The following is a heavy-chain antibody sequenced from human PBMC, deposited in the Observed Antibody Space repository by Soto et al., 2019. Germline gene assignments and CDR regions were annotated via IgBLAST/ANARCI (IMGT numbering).Heavy chain of an antibody. CDR2: IYSGGST. CDR3: AMAYDIFGYCYGLDADHFDY. D-gene: IGHD3-22*01. J-gene: IGHJ1*01. V-gene: IGHV3-66*01. CDR1: GFTCSSDS. Sequence: GSLRISCAASGFTCSSDSMHSVRQAPGKVMEWVAVIYSGGSTYYADSVKGRFTISRDNSKNTLYLQMNSLRSEDTAVYYCAMAYDIFGYCYGLDADHFDYCGQGTLVTVYS.